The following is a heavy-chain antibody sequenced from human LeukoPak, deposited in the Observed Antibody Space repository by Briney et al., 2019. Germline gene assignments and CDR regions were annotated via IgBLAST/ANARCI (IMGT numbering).Heavy chain of an antibody. J-gene: IGHJ6*03. CDR1: GYTFTIYG. D-gene: IGHD6-13*01. CDR2: ISAYNGNT. V-gene: IGHV1-18*01. CDR3: ARDYIAAAEPYYYYYMDV. Sequence: ASVKVSCKASGYTFTIYGISWVRQAPGQGLEWMGWISAYNGNTNYAQKLQGRVTMTTDTSTSTAYMELRSLRSDDTAVYYCARDYIAAAEPYYYYYMDVWGKGTTVTISS.